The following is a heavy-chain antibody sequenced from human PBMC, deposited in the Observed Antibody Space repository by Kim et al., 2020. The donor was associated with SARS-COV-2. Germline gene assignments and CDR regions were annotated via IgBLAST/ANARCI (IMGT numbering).Heavy chain of an antibody. CDR2: IYYSGST. Sequence: SETLSLTCTVSGGSISSSSYYWGWIRQPPGKGLEWIGSIYYSGSTYYNPSLKSRVTISVDTSKNQFSLKLSSVTAADTAVYYCASRCTQGSCYFESFDYWGQGTLVTVSS. D-gene: IGHD2-15*01. CDR1: GGSISSSSYY. J-gene: IGHJ4*02. V-gene: IGHV4-39*01. CDR3: ASRCTQGSCYFESFDY.